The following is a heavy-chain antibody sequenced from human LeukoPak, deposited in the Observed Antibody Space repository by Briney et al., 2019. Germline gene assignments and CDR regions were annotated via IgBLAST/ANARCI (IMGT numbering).Heavy chain of an antibody. J-gene: IGHJ1*01. D-gene: IGHD3-22*01. V-gene: IGHV3-43*02. Sequence: GGSLTLSCAASGFTFDDYAMHWVRQAPGKGLEWVSLISGDGRSTYFADSVKGRFTISRDNSKNSLSLQMNSLRTEDTALYYCAKVYRYYDSSCQHWGQGTLVTVSS. CDR1: GFTFDDYA. CDR2: ISGDGRST. CDR3: AKVYRYYDSSCQH.